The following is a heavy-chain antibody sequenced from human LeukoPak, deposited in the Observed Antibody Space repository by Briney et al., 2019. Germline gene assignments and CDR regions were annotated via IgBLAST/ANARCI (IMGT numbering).Heavy chain of an antibody. CDR1: GDSISDSY. D-gene: IGHD3-10*01. CDR2: IYNSGST. CDR3: ARGGFGVPFDY. J-gene: IGHJ4*02. V-gene: IGHV4-59*01. Sequence: SETLSLTCTVSGDSISDSYWTWIRQPPEKGLEWIGYIYNSGSTRYNPSLRSRVTIDTSKNQFSLKLSSVTAADTAVYYCARGGFGVPFDYWGQGTLVTVSS.